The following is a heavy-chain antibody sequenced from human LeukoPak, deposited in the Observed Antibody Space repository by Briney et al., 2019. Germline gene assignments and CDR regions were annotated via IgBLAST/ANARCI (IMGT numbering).Heavy chain of an antibody. CDR2: ISGSGGST. J-gene: IGHJ4*02. D-gene: IGHD3-22*01. V-gene: IGHV3-23*01. CDR3: AKDPGTYYYDSSGYYYVW. Sequence: GGSLGLSCAASGFTFNSYAMTWVRQVPGKGLEWVSAISGSGGSTYYADSAKGRFTISRDNSKNTLYLQMNSLRAEDTAVYYCAKDPGTYYYDSSGYYYVWWGQGTLVTVSS. CDR1: GFTFNSYA.